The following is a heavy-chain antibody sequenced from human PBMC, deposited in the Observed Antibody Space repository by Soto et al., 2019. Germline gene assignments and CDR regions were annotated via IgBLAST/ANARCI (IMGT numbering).Heavy chain of an antibody. D-gene: IGHD6-13*01. Sequence: SETLSLTCSVFGDSISTYYWNWIRQPPGKGLEWIGYIYYSGGTNYNPSLKGRVTISVDTSKNQFSLKLSSVTAADTAVYYCARDGVRVAAAGDTWFDPWGQGTLVTVSS. CDR2: IYYSGGT. CDR1: GDSISTYY. CDR3: ARDGVRVAAAGDTWFDP. J-gene: IGHJ5*02. V-gene: IGHV4-59*01.